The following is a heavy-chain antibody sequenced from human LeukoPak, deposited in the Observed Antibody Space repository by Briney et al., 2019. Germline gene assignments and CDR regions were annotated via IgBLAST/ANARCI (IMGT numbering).Heavy chain of an antibody. J-gene: IGHJ4*02. Sequence: GGSLRLSCAASGFTFDDYAMHWVRQAPGKGLEWVSAISGSGGSTYYADSVKGRFTISRDNSKNTLYLQMNSLRAEDTAVYYCAKESIAVAGTGYYFDYWGQGTLVTVSS. V-gene: IGHV3-23*01. CDR2: ISGSGGST. CDR3: AKESIAVAGTGYYFDY. D-gene: IGHD6-19*01. CDR1: GFTFDDYA.